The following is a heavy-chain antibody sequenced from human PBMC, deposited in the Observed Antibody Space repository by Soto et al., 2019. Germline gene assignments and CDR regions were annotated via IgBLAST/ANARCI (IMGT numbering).Heavy chain of an antibody. CDR1: GFTFSSYA. J-gene: IGHJ6*02. V-gene: IGHV3-23*01. D-gene: IGHD4-4*01. CDR3: VRQAKLTTVTANVGYYSGLDV. Sequence: EVQLLESGGGLVQPGGSLRLSCAASGFTFSSYAMSWVRQAPGKGLEWVSVMSGSGSGTYYADSVKGRFTISRDNSINTLYLQMNSLRAEDTAVYYCVRQAKLTTVTANVGYYSGLDVWGQGTTVTVSS. CDR2: MSGSGSGT.